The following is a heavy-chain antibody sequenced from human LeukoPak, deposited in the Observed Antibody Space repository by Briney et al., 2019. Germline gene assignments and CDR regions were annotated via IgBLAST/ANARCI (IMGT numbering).Heavy chain of an antibody. V-gene: IGHV3-15*01. CDR1: GFTFSDYY. D-gene: IGHD4-17*01. Sequence: GGSLRLSCAASGFTFSDYYMSWIRQAPGKGLEWVGRIKSKTDGGTTDYAAPVKGRFTISRDDSKNTLYLQMNSLKTEDTAVYYCTTGGTVTFDYWGQGTLVTVSS. CDR2: IKSKTDGGTT. J-gene: IGHJ4*02. CDR3: TTGGTVTFDY.